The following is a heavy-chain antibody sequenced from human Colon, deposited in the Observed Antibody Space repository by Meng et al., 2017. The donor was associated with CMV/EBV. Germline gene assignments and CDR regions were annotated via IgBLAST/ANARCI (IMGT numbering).Heavy chain of an antibody. Sequence: SETLSLTCTVSGGSISSYYWSWIRQSPVRGLEWFGYLSNSGSTNYNPSLKSRVTISVDTSKNQFSLKLSSVTAADTAVYFCARVHCFSSTCFYWYFDLWGRGTLVTVSS. CDR3: ARVHCFSSTCFYWYFDL. J-gene: IGHJ2*01. V-gene: IGHV4-59*01. CDR2: LSNSGST. D-gene: IGHD2-2*01. CDR1: GGSISSYY.